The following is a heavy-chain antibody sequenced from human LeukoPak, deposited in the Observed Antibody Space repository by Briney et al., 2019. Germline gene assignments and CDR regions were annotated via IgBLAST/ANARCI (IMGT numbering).Heavy chain of an antibody. CDR1: GFTFSSYG. CDR2: IRYDGSNK. D-gene: IGHD1-1*01. V-gene: IGHV3-30*02. J-gene: IGHJ4*02. CDR3: AKKTNTYGTIDY. Sequence: GGSLRLSCAASGFTFSSYGMHWVRQAPGKGLEWVAFIRYDGSNKNYADSVKGRFTISRDNSKNTLYLQMNSLRAEDTAVYYCAKKTNTYGTIDYWGQGTLVTVSS.